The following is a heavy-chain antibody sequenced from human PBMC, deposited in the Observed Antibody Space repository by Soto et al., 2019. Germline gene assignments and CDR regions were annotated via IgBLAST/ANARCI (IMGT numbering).Heavy chain of an antibody. CDR3: ARPIAAAGTFPPRVVAFDI. J-gene: IGHJ3*02. Sequence: GESLKISCKGSGYSFTSYWIGWVRQMPGKGLEWMGIIYPGDSDTRYSPSFQGQVTISADKSISTAYLQWSSLKASDTAMSYCARPIAAAGTFPPRVVAFDIWGQGTMVTVSS. CDR1: GYSFTSYW. D-gene: IGHD6-13*01. CDR2: IYPGDSDT. V-gene: IGHV5-51*01.